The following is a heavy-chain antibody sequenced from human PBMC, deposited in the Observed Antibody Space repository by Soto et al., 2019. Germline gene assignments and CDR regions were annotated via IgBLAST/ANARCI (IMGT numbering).Heavy chain of an antibody. CDR2: TYYRSKWYY. Sequence: SQTLSLTCAITGDSVSRNSDGWSWVRQSQSRGLEWLGRTYYRSKWYYEYAVSVRGRITINPDTPKNQYSLQLNSVTPEDTAVYFCARGEQYSGRIFDYWGQGTLVTVSS. J-gene: IGHJ4*01. V-gene: IGHV6-1*01. CDR3: ARGEQYSGRIFDY. D-gene: IGHD1-26*01. CDR1: GDSVSRNSDG.